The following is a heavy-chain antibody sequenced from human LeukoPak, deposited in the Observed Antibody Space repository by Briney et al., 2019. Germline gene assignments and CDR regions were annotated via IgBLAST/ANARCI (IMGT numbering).Heavy chain of an antibody. CDR1: GYTFTGYY. V-gene: IGHV1-2*02. CDR3: ARDGEVSNYDDLDY. CDR2: INPNSGGT. Sequence: ASVKVSCKASGYTFTGYYMHWVRQAPGQGLEWIGWINPNSGGTNYAQKFQGRVTMTRDTSTSTAYMELSRLRSDDTAVYYCARDGEVSNYDDLDYWGQGTLVTVSS. D-gene: IGHD4-11*01. J-gene: IGHJ4*02.